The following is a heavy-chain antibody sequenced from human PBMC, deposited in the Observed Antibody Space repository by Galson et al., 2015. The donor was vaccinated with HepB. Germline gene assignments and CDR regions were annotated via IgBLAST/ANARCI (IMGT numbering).Heavy chain of an antibody. CDR1: GFTFSSYA. CDR2: ISGSGGST. CDR3: AKSSSGLEWLLEAWYYYYYGMDV. Sequence: SLRLSCAASGFTFSSYAMSWVRQAPGKGLEWVSAISGSGGSTYYADSVKGRFTISRDNSKNTLYLQMNSLRAEDTAVYYCAKSSSGLEWLLEAWYYYYYGMDVWGQGTTVTVSS. V-gene: IGHV3-23*01. J-gene: IGHJ6*02. D-gene: IGHD3-3*01.